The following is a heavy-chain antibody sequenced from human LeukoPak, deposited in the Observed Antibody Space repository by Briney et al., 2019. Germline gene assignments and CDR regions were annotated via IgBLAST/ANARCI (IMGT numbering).Heavy chain of an antibody. CDR3: AKSVGFSYGYNY. J-gene: IGHJ4*02. D-gene: IGHD5-18*01. CDR1: GFTFSSYA. Sequence: GGSLRLSCAASGFTFSSYAMSWVRQAPGKGLEWVSAISGSGGSTYNADSVKGRFTISRDNSKNTLYLQMNSLRAEDTAVYYCAKSVGFSYGYNYWGQGTLVTVSS. V-gene: IGHV3-23*01. CDR2: ISGSGGST.